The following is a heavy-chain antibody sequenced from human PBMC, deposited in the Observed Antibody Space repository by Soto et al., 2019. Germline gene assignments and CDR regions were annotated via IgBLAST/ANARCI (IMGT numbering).Heavy chain of an antibody. CDR1: GGSFSGYY. CDR2: INHSGST. CDR3: ARGREVRYFDWFPLYYYYGMDV. D-gene: IGHD3-9*01. J-gene: IGHJ6*02. Sequence: SETLSLTCAVYGGSFSGYYWSWIRQPPGKGLEWIGEINHSGSTNYNPSLKSRVTISVDTSENQFSLKLSSVTAADTAVYYCARGREVRYFDWFPLYYYYGMDVWGQGTTVTVAS. V-gene: IGHV4-34*01.